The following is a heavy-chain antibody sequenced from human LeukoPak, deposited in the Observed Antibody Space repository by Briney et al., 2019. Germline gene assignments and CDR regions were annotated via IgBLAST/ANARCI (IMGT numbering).Heavy chain of an antibody. Sequence: GGSLRLSCAASGFTFSTYWMTWVRQAPGKGLEWVANIKEDGGEADYVDSVKGRFTISRDNAKNSLYLQMNSLRAEDTALYYCAREKDSSSLGNSFDYWGQGTLVTVSS. CDR3: AREKDSSSLGNSFDY. D-gene: IGHD6-6*01. J-gene: IGHJ4*02. V-gene: IGHV3-7*03. CDR2: IKEDGGEA. CDR1: GFTFSTYW.